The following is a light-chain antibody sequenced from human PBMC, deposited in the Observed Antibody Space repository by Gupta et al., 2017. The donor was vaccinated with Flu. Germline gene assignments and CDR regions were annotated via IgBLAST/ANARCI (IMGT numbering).Light chain of an antibody. J-gene: IGLJ3*02. Sequence: KVTISCSGCSSNIGRNFVSWYRHVPGTAPKLLIFEDDRRPSGVPDRFSGSKSGTSATLDITGLQTVDEADYYCAAWDVTPDSGLFGGGTKLTVL. CDR2: EDD. V-gene: IGLV1-51*02. CDR1: SSNIGRNF. CDR3: AAWDVTPDSGL.